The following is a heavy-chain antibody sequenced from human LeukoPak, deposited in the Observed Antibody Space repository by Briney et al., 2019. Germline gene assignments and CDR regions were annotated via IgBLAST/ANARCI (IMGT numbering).Heavy chain of an antibody. CDR2: IYPNSGGT. Sequence: ASVKVSCKASGYIFTGYHIHWVRQAPGQGVEWMGWIYPNSGGTNYAQKFQGRVTMTRDTSITTVYMELSRLTSDDTAVYYCARIRGGNNYHFDYWGQGTLVTVSS. V-gene: IGHV1-2*02. CDR1: GYIFTGYH. CDR3: ARIRGGNNYHFDY. J-gene: IGHJ4*02. D-gene: IGHD1-26*01.